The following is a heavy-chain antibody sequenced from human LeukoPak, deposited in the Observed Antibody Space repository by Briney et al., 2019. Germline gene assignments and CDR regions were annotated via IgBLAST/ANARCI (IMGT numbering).Heavy chain of an antibody. D-gene: IGHD1-1*01. CDR1: GGSFSGYY. CDR3: AGTASKPDFDY. V-gene: IGHV4-34*01. J-gene: IGHJ4*02. Sequence: PSETLSLTCAVYGGSFSGYYWSWIRQPPGKGLEWIGEINHSGSTNYNPSLKSRVTISVDTSKNQFSLKLSPVTAADTAVYYCAGTASKPDFDYWGQGTLVTVSS. CDR2: INHSGST.